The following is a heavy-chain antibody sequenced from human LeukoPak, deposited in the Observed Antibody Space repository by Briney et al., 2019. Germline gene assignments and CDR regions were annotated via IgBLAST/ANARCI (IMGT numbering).Heavy chain of an antibody. Sequence: SETLSLTCAVYGGSFSGYYWSWIRQPPGKGLEWIGDINHSGSTNYNPSLKSRVTISVDTSKNQSSLKLSSVTAADTAVYYCARGGSLVVPAAIYYYGMDVWGQGTTVTVSS. V-gene: IGHV4-34*01. CDR2: INHSGST. J-gene: IGHJ6*02. CDR1: GGSFSGYY. D-gene: IGHD2-2*01. CDR3: ARGGSLVVPAAIYYYGMDV.